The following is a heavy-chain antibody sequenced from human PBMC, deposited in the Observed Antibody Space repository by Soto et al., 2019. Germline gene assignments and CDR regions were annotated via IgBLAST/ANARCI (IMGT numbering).Heavy chain of an antibody. CDR2: IYYSGST. J-gene: IGHJ6*02. CDR3: ASGMDV. CDR1: GYFITTGYQ. Sequence: PSETLSLTCTVSGYFITTGYQWGWIRQPPGKGLEWIGSIYYSGSTYYNPSLKSRVTISVDTSKNQFSLKLSSVTAADTAVYYCASGMDVWGQGTTVTVS. V-gene: IGHV4-38-2*02.